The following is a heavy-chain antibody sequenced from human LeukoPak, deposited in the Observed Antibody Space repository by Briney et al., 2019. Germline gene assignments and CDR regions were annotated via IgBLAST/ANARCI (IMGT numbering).Heavy chain of an antibody. V-gene: IGHV3-48*03. J-gene: IGHJ4*02. CDR2: ISSSGSTI. D-gene: IGHD3-22*01. CDR1: GFTFSSYE. CDR3: ARALYYYDSSGLFDY. Sequence: GGSLRLSCAASGFTFSSYEMNWVRQAPGKGLEWVSYISSSGSTIYYADSVKGRFTISRDNANNSLYLQMNSLRAEDTAVYYCARALYYYDSSGLFDYWGQGTLVTVSS.